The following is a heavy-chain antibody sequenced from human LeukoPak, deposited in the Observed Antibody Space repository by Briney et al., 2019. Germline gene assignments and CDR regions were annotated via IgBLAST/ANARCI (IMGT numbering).Heavy chain of an antibody. CDR2: IYYSGST. CDR1: GGSISSSSYY. V-gene: IGHV4-39*01. J-gene: IGHJ3*02. D-gene: IGHD3-22*01. Sequence: NPSETLSLTCTVSGGSISSSSYYWGWIRQPPGKGLEWIGSIYYSGSTYYNPSLKSRVTISVDTSKNQFSLKLSSVTAADTAVYYCARPRNLYYDSSGLSAFDIWGQGTMVIVSS. CDR3: ARPRNLYYDSSGLSAFDI.